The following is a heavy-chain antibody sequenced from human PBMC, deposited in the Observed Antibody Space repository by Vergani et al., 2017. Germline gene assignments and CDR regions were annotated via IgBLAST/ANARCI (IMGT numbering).Heavy chain of an antibody. Sequence: QMQLQESGPGLVKPSETLSLTCTVSGGSISSYYWSWIRQPPGKGLEWIGYIYYSGSTNYNPSLKSRVTISVDTSKNQFSLKLSSVTAADTAVYYCARPPYYYGSGDDWYFELWGRGTLVTVSS. CDR3: ARPPYYYGSGDDWYFEL. CDR1: GGSISSYY. CDR2: IYYSGST. V-gene: IGHV4-59*01. D-gene: IGHD3-10*01. J-gene: IGHJ2*01.